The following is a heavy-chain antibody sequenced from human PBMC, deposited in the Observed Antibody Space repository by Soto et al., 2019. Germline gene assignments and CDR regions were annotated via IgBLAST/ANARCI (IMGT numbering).Heavy chain of an antibody. D-gene: IGHD3-9*01. Sequence: QVQLQQWGAGLLKPSETLPLTCAVYGGSFSGYYWSWIRQPPGKGLEWIGEINHSGSTNYNPSLKSRVTISVDTSKNQFSLKLSSVTAADTAVYYCARADYDILTGYHKSPEYFQHWGQGTLVTVSS. CDR3: ARADYDILTGYHKSPEYFQH. CDR1: GGSFSGYY. V-gene: IGHV4-34*01. J-gene: IGHJ1*01. CDR2: INHSGST.